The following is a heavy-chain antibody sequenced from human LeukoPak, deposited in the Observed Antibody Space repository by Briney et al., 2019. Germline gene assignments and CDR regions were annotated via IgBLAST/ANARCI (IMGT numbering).Heavy chain of an antibody. CDR1: GGSISSGGYY. CDR3: ARGSPQQDVDY. V-gene: IGHV4-31*03. D-gene: IGHD6-13*01. CDR2: FYYSGST. J-gene: IGHJ4*02. Sequence: KPSETLSLTCTVSGGSISSGGYYWSWIRQHPGKGLEWFGYFYYSGSTYSTPSLKSRVTISVDTSKNQFSLKLSSVTAADTAVYCCARGSPQQDVDYWGQGTLVTVSS.